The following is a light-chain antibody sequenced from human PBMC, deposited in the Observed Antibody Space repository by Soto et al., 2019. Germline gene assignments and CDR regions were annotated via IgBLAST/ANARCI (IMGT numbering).Light chain of an antibody. J-gene: IGLJ1*01. CDR2: EVS. V-gene: IGLV2-8*01. CDR1: SSDVGGYNY. CDR3: SSYAGSNRLI. Sequence: QSALTQPPSASGSPGQSVTISCTGTSSDVGGYNYVSWYQQHPGKAPKLMIYEVSKRPSGVPDRFSGSKSGNTASLTVSGRQAEDEADYFCSSYAGSNRLIFGTGTKLTVL.